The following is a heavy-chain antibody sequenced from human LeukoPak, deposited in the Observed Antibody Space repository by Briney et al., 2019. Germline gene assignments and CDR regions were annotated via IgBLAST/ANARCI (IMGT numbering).Heavy chain of an antibody. Sequence: TGGSLRLSCAASGFTFSNYWMHWVRQAPGKGLVWVSRITSDGRSTSYVDSVKGRFTIFRDNTNNMLFLQMNSLRAEDTAVYYCARDRPGSSWGQGTLVTVSS. CDR1: GFTFSNYW. J-gene: IGHJ4*02. D-gene: IGHD1-1*01. CDR2: ITSDGRST. V-gene: IGHV3-74*01. CDR3: ARDRPGSS.